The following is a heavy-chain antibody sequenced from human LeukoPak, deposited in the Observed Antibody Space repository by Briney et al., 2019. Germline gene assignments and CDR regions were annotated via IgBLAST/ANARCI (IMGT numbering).Heavy chain of an antibody. CDR1: GFTFSNYW. CDR2: INSDGINT. J-gene: IGHJ4*02. D-gene: IGHD6-13*01. Sequence: GGSLRLSCAASGFTFSNYWMHWVRQAPGKGLVWVSRINSDGINTSYADSVKGRFTISRDNAKNTLYLQMNSLRAEDTAVYYCAKIASSSSQPYWGQGTLVSVSS. V-gene: IGHV3-74*01. CDR3: AKIASSSSQPY.